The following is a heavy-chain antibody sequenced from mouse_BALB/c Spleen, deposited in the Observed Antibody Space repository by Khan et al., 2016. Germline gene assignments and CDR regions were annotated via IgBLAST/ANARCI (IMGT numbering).Heavy chain of an antibody. D-gene: IGHD2-4*01. CDR1: GFNIKDTY. Sequence: VQLQQSGAELVKPGASVKLSCTVSGFNIKDTYMHWVNQRPEQGLEWIGRIDPANGNTKYDPKFQDKATITVDTSSNTAYLQLSSLTSEDTAVYYCSRGVYDYEFAYWGQGTLVTVSA. CDR2: IDPANGNT. V-gene: IGHV14-3*02. J-gene: IGHJ3*01. CDR3: SRGVYDYEFAY.